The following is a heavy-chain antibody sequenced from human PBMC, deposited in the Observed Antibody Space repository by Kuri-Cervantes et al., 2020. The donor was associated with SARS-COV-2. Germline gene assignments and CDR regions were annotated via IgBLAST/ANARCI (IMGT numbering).Heavy chain of an antibody. Sequence: GESLKISCSASGFTFSSFPLHWVRQAPGKGLEYVSAVSSNGGSTYYADSVKGRFTISRDNSKNTLYLQMNSLRAEDTAVYYCARDSGLLRGYYYYYMDVWGKGTTVTVSS. CDR1: GFTFSSFP. CDR2: VSSNGGST. V-gene: IGHV3-64*04. CDR3: ARDSGLLRGYYYYYMDV. D-gene: IGHD1-26*01. J-gene: IGHJ6*03.